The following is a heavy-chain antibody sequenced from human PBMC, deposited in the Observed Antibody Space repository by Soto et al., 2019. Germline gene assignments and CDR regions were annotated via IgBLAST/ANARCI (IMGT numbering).Heavy chain of an antibody. J-gene: IGHJ6*03. V-gene: IGHV3-21*06. CDR3: ATGGGITGVDYMDV. Sequence: EVQLVESGGGLVKPGESLRLACAASGFTFSHYSMNWVRQAPGKGLEWVSSMSSTGSFMYYADSVKGRFTISRDSAKASRFAQLNHRRGEGPGLSYSATGGGITGVDYMDVWGKGTTVIVSS. CDR1: GFTFSHYS. D-gene: IGHD2-8*02. CDR2: MSSTGSFM.